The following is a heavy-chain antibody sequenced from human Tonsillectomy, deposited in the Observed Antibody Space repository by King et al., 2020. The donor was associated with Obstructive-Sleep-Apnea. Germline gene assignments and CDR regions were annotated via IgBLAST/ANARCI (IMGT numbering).Heavy chain of an antibody. CDR3: ARAPMVRGILRWFDP. CDR2: IYYSGST. CDR1: GGSISSGDYY. Sequence: VQLQESGPGLVKPSQTLSLTCTVSGGSISSGDYYWSWIRQHPGKGLEWIGYIYYSGSTNYNPSLKSRLTISVDTSKNQFSLKLSSVTAADTAVYYCARAPMVRGILRWFDPWGQGTLVTVSS. D-gene: IGHD3-10*01. J-gene: IGHJ5*02. V-gene: IGHV4-31*03.